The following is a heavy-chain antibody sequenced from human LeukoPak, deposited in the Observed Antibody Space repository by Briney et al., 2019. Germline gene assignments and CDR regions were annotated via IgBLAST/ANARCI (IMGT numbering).Heavy chain of an antibody. D-gene: IGHD5-24*01. Sequence: PGGSLRLSCAASGFTLSTYWMSWIRQPPGKGLEWIGYIYYSGSTNYNPSLKSRVTISVDTSKNQFSLKLSSVTAADTAVYYCARVPGDGSNFDYWGQGTLVTVSS. V-gene: IGHV4-59*01. CDR3: ARVPGDGSNFDY. CDR2: IYYSGST. J-gene: IGHJ4*02. CDR1: GFTLSTYW.